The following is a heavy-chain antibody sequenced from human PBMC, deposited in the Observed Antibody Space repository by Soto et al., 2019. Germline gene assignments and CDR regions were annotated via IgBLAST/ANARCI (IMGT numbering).Heavy chain of an antibody. CDR1: GGSFSGYY. D-gene: IGHD2-15*01. CDR2: INHSGST. Sequence: QVQLQQWGAGLLKPSETLSLTCAVYGGSFSGYYWSWIRQPPGKGLEWIGEINHSGSTNYNPSLKSRVTVSVDTSKNQFSLKLSSVSAADTAVYYCARTYCSGGSCYYDAFDIWGQGTMVTVSS. CDR3: ARTYCSGGSCYYDAFDI. V-gene: IGHV4-34*01. J-gene: IGHJ3*02.